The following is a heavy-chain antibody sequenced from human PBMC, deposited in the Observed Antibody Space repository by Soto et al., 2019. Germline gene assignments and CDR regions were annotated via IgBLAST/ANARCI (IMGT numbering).Heavy chain of an antibody. Sequence: GASVKVSCKASGYTFTSYGISWVRQAPGQGLEWMGWISAYDGNTNYAQKLQGRVTMTTDTSTSTAYMELRSLRSDDTAVYYCARAPTWEAPHNFDYWGQGTLVTVSS. V-gene: IGHV1-18*01. J-gene: IGHJ4*02. CDR2: ISAYDGNT. CDR3: ARAPTWEAPHNFDY. CDR1: GYTFTSYG. D-gene: IGHD1-26*01.